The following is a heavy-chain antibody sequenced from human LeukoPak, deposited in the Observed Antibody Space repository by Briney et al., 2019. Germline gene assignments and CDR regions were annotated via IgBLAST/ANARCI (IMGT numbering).Heavy chain of an antibody. CDR3: ARVSITMVRGGNYYYMDV. CDR1: GYTFTGYY. Sequence: ASVKVSCKASGYTFTGYYMHWVRQAPGQGLEWMGWINPISGGTNYAQKFQGRVTMTRDTSISTAYMELSRLRSDDTAVYYCARVSITMVRGGNYYYMDVWGKGTTVTVSS. J-gene: IGHJ6*03. V-gene: IGHV1-2*02. CDR2: INPISGGT. D-gene: IGHD3-10*01.